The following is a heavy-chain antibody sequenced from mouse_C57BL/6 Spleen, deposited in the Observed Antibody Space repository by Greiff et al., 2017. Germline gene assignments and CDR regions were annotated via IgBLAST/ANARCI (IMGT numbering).Heavy chain of an antibody. D-gene: IGHD1-1*01. CDR3: ARNDPSRYGSSYVAY. Sequence: VQLQQSGAELVKPGASVKLSCTASGFNIKDYYMHWVKQRTEQGLEWIGRIDPEDGETKYAPKFQGKATITADTSANTAYLQLSSLTSDDTAVYYCARNDPSRYGSSYVAYWGQGTLVTVSA. CDR1: GFNIKDYY. J-gene: IGHJ3*01. V-gene: IGHV14-2*01. CDR2: IDPEDGET.